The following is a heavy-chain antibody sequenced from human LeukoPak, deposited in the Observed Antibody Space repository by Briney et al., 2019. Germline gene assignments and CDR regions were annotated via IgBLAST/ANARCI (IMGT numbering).Heavy chain of an antibody. CDR3: ARGLGDHYDSIKTRFDP. D-gene: IGHD3-22*01. Sequence: SETLSLTCTVSGGSVSSGIYYWNWIRQPPGKGLEWIGYIYYSGSTNYNPSLKSRVTISVDTSKNQFSLRLSSVTAADTAVYYCARGLGDHYDSIKTRFDPWGQGTLVTVSS. V-gene: IGHV4-61*01. J-gene: IGHJ5*02. CDR1: GGSVSSGIYY. CDR2: IYYSGST.